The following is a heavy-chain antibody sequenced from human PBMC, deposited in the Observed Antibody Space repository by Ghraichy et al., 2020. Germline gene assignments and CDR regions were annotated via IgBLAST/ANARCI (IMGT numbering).Heavy chain of an antibody. CDR3: ARDELDYGGNNTPDAFDI. J-gene: IGHJ3*02. CDR2: ISAYNGNT. V-gene: IGHV1-18*01. CDR1: GYTFTSYG. Sequence: ASXKVSCKASGYTFTSYGISWVRQAPGQGLEWMGWISAYNGNTNYAQKLQGRVTMTTDTSTSTAYMELRSLRSDDTAVYYCARDELDYGGNNTPDAFDIWGQGTMVTVSS. D-gene: IGHD4-23*01.